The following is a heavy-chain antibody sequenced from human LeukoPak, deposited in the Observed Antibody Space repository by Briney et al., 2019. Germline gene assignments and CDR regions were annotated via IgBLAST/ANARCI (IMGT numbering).Heavy chain of an antibody. D-gene: IGHD1-26*01. V-gene: IGHV4-61*08. CDR1: GGSISSGGYY. J-gene: IGHJ3*02. CDR3: ARDDRGSYFGYAFDI. Sequence: SETLSLTCTVSGGSISSGGYYWSWIRQHPGKGLEWIGYIYYSGSTNSNPSLKSRVTISVDTSKNQFSLKLSSVTAADTAVYYCARDDRGSYFGYAFDIWGQGTMVTVSS. CDR2: IYYSGST.